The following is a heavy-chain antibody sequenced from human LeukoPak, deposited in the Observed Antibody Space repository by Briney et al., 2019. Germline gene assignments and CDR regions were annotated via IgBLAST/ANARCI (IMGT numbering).Heavy chain of an antibody. CDR2: IIPIFGTA. CDR3: AGGPDSSGYYFDY. V-gene: IGHV1-69*13. J-gene: IGHJ4*02. CDR1: GGTFSSYA. D-gene: IGHD3-22*01. Sequence: SVKVSCKASGGTFSSYAISWVRQAPGQGLEWMGGIIPIFGTANYAQKFQGRVTITADESTSTAYMELSSLRSEDTAVYYCAGGPDSSGYYFDYWGQGTLVTVSS.